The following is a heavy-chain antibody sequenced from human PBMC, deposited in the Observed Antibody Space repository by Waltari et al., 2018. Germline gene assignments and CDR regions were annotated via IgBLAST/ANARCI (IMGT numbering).Heavy chain of an antibody. V-gene: IGHV1-69*04. J-gene: IGHJ5*02. Sequence: QVQLVQSGAEVKKPGSSVKVSCKASGRTFRSYATSWVRQAPGQGLEWRGRIIPILGIANYAQKFQGRVTITADKSTSTAYMELSSLRSEDTAVYYCARGAPSRWFDPWGQGTLVTVSS. CDR3: ARGAPSRWFDP. CDR1: GRTFRSYA. CDR2: IIPILGIA.